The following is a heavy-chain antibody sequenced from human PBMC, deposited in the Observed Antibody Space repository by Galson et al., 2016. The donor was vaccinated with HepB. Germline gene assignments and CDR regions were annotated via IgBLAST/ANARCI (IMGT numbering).Heavy chain of an antibody. D-gene: IGHD3-9*01. J-gene: IGHJ4*02. Sequence: SLRLSCAASGFTFSRSDMYWVRQAPGKGLEWVAVTSYDGSNEHYADSVKGRFTISRDNSKNTLYLQMNSLRAEDTAVYYCANPETRPYDILTGYSHFDYWGQGTLVTVSS. CDR1: GFTFSRSD. CDR3: ANPETRPYDILTGYSHFDY. V-gene: IGHV3-30*18. CDR2: TSYDGSNE.